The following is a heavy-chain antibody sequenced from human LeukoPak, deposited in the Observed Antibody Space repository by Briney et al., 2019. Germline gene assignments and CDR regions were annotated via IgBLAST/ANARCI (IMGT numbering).Heavy chain of an antibody. CDR3: ARARPYYYDSSGYSETYAFDI. J-gene: IGHJ3*02. V-gene: IGHV3-66*02. CDR1: GFTLSSNY. CDR2: IYSGGST. D-gene: IGHD3-22*01. Sequence: GGSLRLSCAASGFTLSSNYMSWVRQAPGKGLEWVSVIYSGGSTYYADSVKGRFTISRDNSKNTLYLQMNSLRAEDTAVYYCARARPYYYDSSGYSETYAFDIWGQGTMVTVSS.